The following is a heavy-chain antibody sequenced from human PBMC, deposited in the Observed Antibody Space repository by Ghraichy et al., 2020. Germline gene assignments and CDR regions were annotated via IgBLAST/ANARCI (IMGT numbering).Heavy chain of an antibody. CDR1: GDSVSSNSAA. D-gene: IGHD6-19*01. CDR2: TYYRSKWYN. Sequence: SQTISLTCAISGDSVSSNSAAWNWIRQSPSRGLEWLGRTYYRSKWYNDYAVSVKSRITINPDTSKNQFSLQLNSVTPEDTAVYYCAMTPTEQWLVRYWGQGTLVTVSS. J-gene: IGHJ4*02. V-gene: IGHV6-1*01. CDR3: AMTPTEQWLVRY.